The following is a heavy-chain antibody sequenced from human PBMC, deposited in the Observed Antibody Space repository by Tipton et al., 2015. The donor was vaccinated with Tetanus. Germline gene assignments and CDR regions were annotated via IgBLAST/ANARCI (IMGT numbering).Heavy chain of an antibody. J-gene: IGHJ6*02. D-gene: IGHD6-13*01. V-gene: IGHV5-10-1*01. CDR3: ARHSSRWPPKQYYYYGMDV. Sequence: QLVQSGAEVKKPGESLRISCKGSGYSFTSYWISWVRQMPGKGLEWMGRIDPSDSYTNYSPSFQGHVTISADKSISTAYLRWSSLKASDPAMYCCARHSSRWPPKQYYYYGMDVWGQGTAVTVSS. CDR1: GYSFTSYW. CDR2: IDPSDSYT.